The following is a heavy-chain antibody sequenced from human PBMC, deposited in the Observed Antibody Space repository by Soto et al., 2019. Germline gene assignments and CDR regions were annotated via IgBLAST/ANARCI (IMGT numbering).Heavy chain of an antibody. J-gene: IGHJ3*02. Sequence: GGSLRLSCAASGFTFSSYWMSWVRQAPGKGLEWVANIKQDGSEKYYVDSVKGRFTISRDNAKNSLYLQMNSLRAEDTAVYYCARYGSGYYYDSSGSDAFDIWGQGTMVTVSS. CDR1: GFTFSSYW. V-gene: IGHV3-7*01. CDR3: ARYGSGYYYDSSGSDAFDI. D-gene: IGHD3-22*01. CDR2: IKQDGSEK.